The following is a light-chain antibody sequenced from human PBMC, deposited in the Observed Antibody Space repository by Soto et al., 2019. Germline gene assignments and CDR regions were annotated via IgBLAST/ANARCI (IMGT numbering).Light chain of an antibody. CDR1: QSISSY. CDR3: QQSYSTPIT. CDR2: AAS. Sequence: DIQMTQSAASLSASEGDRVTITCRASQSISSYLNWYQQKPGKAPKLLIYAASSLQSGVPSRFSGSGSGTDFTLTISSLQPEDFATYYCQQSYSTPITFGQGTRLAI. V-gene: IGKV1-39*01. J-gene: IGKJ5*01.